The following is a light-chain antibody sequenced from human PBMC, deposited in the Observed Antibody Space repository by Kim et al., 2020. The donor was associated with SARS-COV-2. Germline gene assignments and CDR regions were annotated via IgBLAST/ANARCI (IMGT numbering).Light chain of an antibody. V-gene: IGLV2-23*03. CDR1: SSDVGSYNL. CDR2: EGS. CDR3: CSYAGSSTFVV. Sequence: QSALTQPASVSGSPGQSITISCTGTSSDVGSYNLVSWYQQHPGKAPKLMIYEGSKRPSGVSNRFSGSESGNTASLTISGLQAEDEADYYCCSYAGSSTFVVFGGGTQLTVL. J-gene: IGLJ2*01.